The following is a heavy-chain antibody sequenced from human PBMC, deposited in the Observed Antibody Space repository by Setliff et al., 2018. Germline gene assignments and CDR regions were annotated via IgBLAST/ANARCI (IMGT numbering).Heavy chain of an antibody. CDR2: ISWDGGST. J-gene: IGHJ5*02. V-gene: IGHV3-43D*03. CDR3: ARALYPSSFIGHNWFDP. D-gene: IGHD2-2*01. Sequence: GGSLRLSCAASGFTFSSYAMSWVRQAPGKGLEWVSLISWDGGSTYYADSVKGRFTISRDNSKNSLYLQMNSLKASDTAMYYCARALYPSSFIGHNWFDPWGQGTLVTVSS. CDR1: GFTFSSYA.